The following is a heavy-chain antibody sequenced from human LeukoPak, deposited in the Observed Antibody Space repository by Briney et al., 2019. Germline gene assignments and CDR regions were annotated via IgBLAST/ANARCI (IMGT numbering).Heavy chain of an antibody. Sequence: GGSLRLSCAASGFTVSSNYMSWVRQAPGKGLEWVSVIYSGGSTYYADSVKGRFTISRHNSKNTRYLQMNSLRAEDTAVYYCARASVEHFDYWGQGTLVTVSS. CDR3: ARASVEHFDY. V-gene: IGHV3-53*04. CDR2: IYSGGST. J-gene: IGHJ4*02. D-gene: IGHD2-15*01. CDR1: GFTVSSNY.